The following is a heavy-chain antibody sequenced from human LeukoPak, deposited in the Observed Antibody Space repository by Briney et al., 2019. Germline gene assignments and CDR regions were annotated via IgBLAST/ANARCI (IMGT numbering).Heavy chain of an antibody. Sequence: GGSLRLSCEVSGFTVSTYWMHWVRQGPGKGLEWVARLSSDGRSTNYADFVKGRATISRDSAKNTLFLEMSGLRADDTAVYYCARSYNYRFDYWGQGTLVVVSS. CDR3: ARSYNYRFDY. CDR2: LSSDGRST. V-gene: IGHV3-74*01. J-gene: IGHJ4*02. CDR1: GFTVSTYW. D-gene: IGHD3-22*01.